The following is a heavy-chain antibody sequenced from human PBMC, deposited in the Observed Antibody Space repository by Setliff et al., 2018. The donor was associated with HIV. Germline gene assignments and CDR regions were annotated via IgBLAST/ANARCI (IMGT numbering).Heavy chain of an antibody. CDR2: VTPNSGDA. Sequence: GASVKVSCKASGYTFTGHYLHWVRQAPGQGLEWLGWVTPNSGDAIYAQNFQGRVTMTRDTSINAAYMELRGLRSDDTAVYYCARNFGLSPSGKYYYCYGMDIWGQGTTVTVSS. CDR3: ARNFGLSPSGKYYYCYGMDI. V-gene: IGHV1-2*02. CDR1: GYTFTGHY. J-gene: IGHJ6*02. D-gene: IGHD3-10*01.